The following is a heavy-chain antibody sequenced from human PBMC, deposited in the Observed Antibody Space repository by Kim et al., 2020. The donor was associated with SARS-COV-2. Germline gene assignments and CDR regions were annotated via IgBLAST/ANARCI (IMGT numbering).Heavy chain of an antibody. CDR3: AIVASKLRFLNFEY. J-gene: IGHJ4*02. Sequence: ADSVRGRFTNYRDNSKNTLYLQLNSLRAEDTAVYYCAIVASKLRFLNFEYWGQGTLVTVSP. V-gene: IGHV3-23*01. D-gene: IGHD3-3*01.